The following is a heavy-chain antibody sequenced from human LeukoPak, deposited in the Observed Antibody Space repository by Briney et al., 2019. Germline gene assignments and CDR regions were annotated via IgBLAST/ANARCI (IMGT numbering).Heavy chain of an antibody. CDR1: GFTFSSYD. D-gene: IGHD6-13*01. Sequence: GGSLRLSCAASGFTFSSYDMSWVRQAPGKGLEWVSAISGSGGSTYYADSVKGRFTISRDNSTPTLSLQMNSLRAEATAVSYCAQWSARRAPAQYYFYFWGPGTLVTASS. CDR3: AQWSARRAPAQYYFYF. CDR2: ISGSGGST. J-gene: IGHJ4*02. V-gene: IGHV3-23*01.